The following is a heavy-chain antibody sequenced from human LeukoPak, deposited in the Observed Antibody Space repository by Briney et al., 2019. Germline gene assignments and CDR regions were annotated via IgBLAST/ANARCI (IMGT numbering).Heavy chain of an antibody. J-gene: IGHJ4*02. Sequence: SETLSLTCAVYGGSFSGYYWSWIRQPPGKGLEWIGEINHSGSTNYNPSLKSRVTISVDTSKNQFSLKLSSVTAADTAVYYCPTALPYSNYVFDYWGQGTLVTVSS. CDR2: INHSGST. D-gene: IGHD4-11*01. CDR3: PTALPYSNYVFDY. CDR1: GGSFSGYY. V-gene: IGHV4-34*01.